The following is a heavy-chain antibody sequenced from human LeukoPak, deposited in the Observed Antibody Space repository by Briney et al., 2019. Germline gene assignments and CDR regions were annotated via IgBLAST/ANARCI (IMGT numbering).Heavy chain of an antibody. V-gene: IGHV3-74*01. CDR1: GISFSNYW. Sequence: GGSLRLSCVASGISFSNYWMHWVRQAPGKGLVWVARINSEGSGTSYADFVKGRFTISRDYAKNTLFLQMNSLRAEDTAVYYCGSVFDYWGQGVLVTVSS. CDR2: INSEGSGT. J-gene: IGHJ4*02. CDR3: GSVFDY.